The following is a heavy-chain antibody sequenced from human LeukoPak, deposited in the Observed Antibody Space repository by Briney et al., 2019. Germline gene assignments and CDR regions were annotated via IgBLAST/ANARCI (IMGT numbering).Heavy chain of an antibody. CDR3: ARELWFGELLYGYYYYMDV. CDR1: SGSIGSYY. J-gene: IGHJ6*03. CDR2: IYSSGST. D-gene: IGHD3-10*01. Sequence: SETLSLTCTVSSGSIGSYYWNWIRQPPGKGLEWIGYIYSSGSTNYNPSLKSRVTISVDTSKNQFSLKLSSVTAADTAVYYCARELWFGELLYGYYYYMDVWGKGTTVTISS. V-gene: IGHV4-4*08.